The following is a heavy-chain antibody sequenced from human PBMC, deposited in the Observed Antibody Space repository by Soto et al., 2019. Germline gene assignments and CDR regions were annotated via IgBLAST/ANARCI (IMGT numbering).Heavy chain of an antibody. D-gene: IGHD1-1*01. CDR2: IIPIFGTA. CDR3: ARVWQLGSYGMDV. CDR1: GGPFSSYA. V-gene: IGHV1-69*06. J-gene: IGHJ6*02. Sequence: RGSVKVSCKASGGPFSSYAISWVRQAPGQGLEWMGGIIPIFGTANYAQKFQGRVTITADKSTSTAYMELSSLRSEDTAVYYCARVWQLGSYGMDVWGQGTTVTVSS.